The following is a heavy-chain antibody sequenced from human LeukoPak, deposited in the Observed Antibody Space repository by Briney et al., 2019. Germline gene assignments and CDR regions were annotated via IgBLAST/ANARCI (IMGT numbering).Heavy chain of an antibody. CDR3: ARGALGVAPGY. CDR2: ISTSGTT. V-gene: IGHV4-4*07. Sequence: SETLSLTCTVSGGSISTYYWSWIRQPAGKGLEWIGRISTSGTTNYNPSLNGRVTISVDRSKNQFSLKLSSVTAADTAVYYCARGALGVAPGYWGQGTLVTVSS. J-gene: IGHJ4*02. D-gene: IGHD3-16*01. CDR1: GGSISTYY.